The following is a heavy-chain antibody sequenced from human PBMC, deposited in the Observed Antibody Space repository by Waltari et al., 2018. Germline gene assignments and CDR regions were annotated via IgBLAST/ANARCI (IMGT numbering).Heavy chain of an antibody. J-gene: IGHJ4*02. CDR3: AREWELLYYFDY. CDR1: GGSISSGSYY. D-gene: IGHD1-26*01. Sequence: QVQLQESGPGLVKPSQTLSLTCTVSGGSISSGSYYWSWIRQPAGKGLEWSGRIYTSGSTNYNPSLKSRVTISVDTSKNQFSLKLSSVTAADTAAYYCAREWELLYYFDYWGQGTLVTVSS. V-gene: IGHV4-61*02. CDR2: IYTSGST.